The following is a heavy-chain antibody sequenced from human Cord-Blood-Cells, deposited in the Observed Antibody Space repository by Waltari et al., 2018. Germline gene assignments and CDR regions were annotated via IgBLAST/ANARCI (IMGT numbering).Heavy chain of an antibody. J-gene: IGHJ4*02. CDR1: GYTFTGYY. V-gene: IGHV1-69*01. D-gene: IGHD5-18*01. CDR2: IIPIFGTA. CDR3: ASGYSYGYFDY. Sequence: QVQLVQSGAEVKKPGASVKVSCKASGYTFTGYYMHWVRQAPGQGLEWMGGIIPIFGTANYAQKFQGRVTITADESTSTAYMELSSLRSEDTAVYYCASGYSYGYFDYWGQGTLVTVSS.